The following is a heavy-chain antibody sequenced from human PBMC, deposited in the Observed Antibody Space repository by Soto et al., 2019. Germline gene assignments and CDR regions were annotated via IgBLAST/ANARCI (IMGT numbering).Heavy chain of an antibody. CDR2: IYYSGST. Sequence: QVQLQESGPGLVKPSETLSLNCTVSGGPISSYYWSWIRQSPGKGLEWIGYIYYSGSTNYNPSLTSPVTISVDTAKDAVSLELSSVTASDTAVYYCERGSSGCHPRLDYWGQGTLVTVSS. J-gene: IGHJ4*02. D-gene: IGHD6-19*01. CDR1: GGPISSYY. V-gene: IGHV4-59*01. CDR3: ERGSSGCHPRLDY.